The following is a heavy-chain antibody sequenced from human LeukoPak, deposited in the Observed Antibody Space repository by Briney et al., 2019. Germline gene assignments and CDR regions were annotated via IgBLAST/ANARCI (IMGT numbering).Heavy chain of an antibody. V-gene: IGHV1-69*04. D-gene: IGHD3-22*01. J-gene: IGHJ4*02. CDR3: ASGYDSSGSFDY. CDR2: IIPILGIA. CDR1: GYTFTSYG. Sequence: SVKVSCKASGYTFTSYGISWVRQAPGQGLEWMGRIIPILGIANYAQKFQGRVTITADKSTSTAYMELSSLRSEDTAVYYCASGYDSSGSFDYWGQGTLVTVSS.